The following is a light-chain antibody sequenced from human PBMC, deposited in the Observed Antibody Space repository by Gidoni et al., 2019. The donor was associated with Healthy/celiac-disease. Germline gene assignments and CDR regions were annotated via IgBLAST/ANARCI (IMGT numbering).Light chain of an antibody. CDR1: QDISNY. V-gene: IGKV1-33*01. CDR3: QQYDNSPPVT. Sequence: DIQMTQSPSSLSASVGDRVTITCQASQDISNYLKWYQQKPGKAPKLLIYDASNLETGVPSRFSGSGSGTDFTFTISSLQPEDIATYYCQQYDNSPPVTFGQGTRLEIK. J-gene: IGKJ5*01. CDR2: DAS.